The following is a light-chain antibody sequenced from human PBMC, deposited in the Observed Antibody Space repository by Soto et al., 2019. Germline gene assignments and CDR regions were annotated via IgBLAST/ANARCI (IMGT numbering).Light chain of an antibody. Sequence: DIQMTQSPSSLSASVGDRVTIRCRASQTVRTYLNWYQQKPGKAPILLIYAASSLPSAVPPRFTGAGSETDFTLTTSSVQPEDFGTYYCQQSYSTPITFGQGTRLE. CDR1: QTVRTY. J-gene: IGKJ5*01. CDR3: QQSYSTPIT. V-gene: IGKV1-39*01. CDR2: AAS.